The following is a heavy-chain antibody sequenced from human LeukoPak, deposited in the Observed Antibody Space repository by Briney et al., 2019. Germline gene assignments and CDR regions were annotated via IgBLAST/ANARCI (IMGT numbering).Heavy chain of an antibody. Sequence: GGSLRLSCAASGFTFSSHWMNWARQAPGKGLEWVASINHNGNVNYYVDSVKGRFTISRDNAKNSLYLQMNSLRAEDTAVFYCARDRVTTTYYYYGMDVWGQGTTVTVSS. V-gene: IGHV3-7*03. CDR3: ARDRVTTTYYYYGMDV. J-gene: IGHJ6*02. CDR1: GFTFSSHW. CDR2: INHNGNVN. D-gene: IGHD1-1*01.